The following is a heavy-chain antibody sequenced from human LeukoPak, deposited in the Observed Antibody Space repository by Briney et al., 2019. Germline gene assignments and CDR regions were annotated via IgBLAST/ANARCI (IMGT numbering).Heavy chain of an antibody. J-gene: IGHJ4*02. V-gene: IGHV1-69*04. CDR1: GGTFSSYA. Sequence: PSVKVTCKASGGTFSSYAISWVRQAPGQGLEWMGRIIPILGIANYAHKVQGRVTITADKSTSTAYLELSSLRSEDTAVYYCADLSGHGFDYWGQGTLVTGSS. CDR2: IIPILGIA. CDR3: ADLSGHGFDY. D-gene: IGHD5-12*01.